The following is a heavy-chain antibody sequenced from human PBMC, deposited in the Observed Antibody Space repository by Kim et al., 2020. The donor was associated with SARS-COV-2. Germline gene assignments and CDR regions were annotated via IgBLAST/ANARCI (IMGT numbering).Heavy chain of an antibody. Sequence: TYYNPSLKSRVTISVDTSKNQFSLKLSSVTAADTAVYYCARDGRTDYFDYWGQGTLVTVSS. CDR2: T. CDR3: ARDGRTDYFDY. J-gene: IGHJ4*02. D-gene: IGHD2-15*01. V-gene: IGHV4-31*02.